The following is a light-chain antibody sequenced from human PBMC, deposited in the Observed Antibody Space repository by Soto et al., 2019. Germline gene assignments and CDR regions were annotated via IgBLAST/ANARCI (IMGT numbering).Light chain of an antibody. CDR2: DTS. J-gene: IGKJ4*01. V-gene: IGKV3-11*01. CDR3: QQRAKWPLT. Sequence: EIELTQSPVTLSLSPGEGATLSCRASQSVNTFLAWYQQKPGQTPRLLIYDTSNRATGIPARFSGGGSGTDFTLTISSLEPEDFAIYYCQQRAKWPLTFGGGTKVEIK. CDR1: QSVNTF.